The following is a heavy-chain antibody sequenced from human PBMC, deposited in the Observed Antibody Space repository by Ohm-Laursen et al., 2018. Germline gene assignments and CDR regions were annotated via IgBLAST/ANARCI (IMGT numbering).Heavy chain of an antibody. Sequence: SLRLSCAASGFNFDDYAMHWVRQPPGKGLEWVSGIRWNSGSITYADSVKGRFTISRDNAKNSLYLQMNSLRTEDTAFYYCAKVIDSSGYYTFADYWGQGTLVTVSS. D-gene: IGHD3-22*01. V-gene: IGHV3-9*01. CDR3: AKVIDSSGYYTFADY. CDR1: GFNFDDYA. J-gene: IGHJ4*02. CDR2: IRWNSGSI.